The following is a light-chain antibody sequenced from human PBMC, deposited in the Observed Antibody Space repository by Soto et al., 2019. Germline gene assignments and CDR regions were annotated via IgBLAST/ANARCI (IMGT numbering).Light chain of an antibody. J-gene: IGKJ1*01. CDR1: QGISSY. CDR3: QQSYSTPRT. V-gene: IGKV1-39*01. Sequence: DIQMTQSPSSLSASVGARVPITCRASQGISSYLNWYQQKPGKAPKLLIYAASSLQSGVPSRFSGSGSGTDFTLTISSLQPEDFATYYCQQSYSTPRTFGQGTKV. CDR2: AAS.